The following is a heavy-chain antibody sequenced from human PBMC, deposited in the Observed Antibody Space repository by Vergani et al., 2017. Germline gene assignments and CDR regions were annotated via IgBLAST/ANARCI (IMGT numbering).Heavy chain of an antibody. Sequence: QVQLVESGGGVVQPGRSLRLSCAASGFTFSSYGMHWVRQAPGKGLEWVAVIWYDGSNKYYADSVKGRFTISRDNSKNTLYLQMNSLRAEDTAVYYRARALVVVTALDYWGQGTLVTVSS. V-gene: IGHV3-33*01. CDR3: ARALVVVTALDY. CDR2: IWYDGSNK. CDR1: GFTFSSYG. D-gene: IGHD3-22*01. J-gene: IGHJ4*02.